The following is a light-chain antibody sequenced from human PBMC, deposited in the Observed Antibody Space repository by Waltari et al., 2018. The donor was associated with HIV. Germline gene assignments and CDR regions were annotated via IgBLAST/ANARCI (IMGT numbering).Light chain of an antibody. CDR2: TNV. CDR3: AAWDDSLIGVI. CDR1: SSNIGSQS. V-gene: IGLV1-44*01. J-gene: IGLJ2*01. Sequence: QSVLTQPPSASGTPGQRVTIPCSGSSSNIGSQSVNWYQQLPGTAPKLLIYTNVQRPSGVPDRFSGSKSGTSASLAITGLQSKDEADYYCAAWDDSLIGVIFGGGTKLTVL.